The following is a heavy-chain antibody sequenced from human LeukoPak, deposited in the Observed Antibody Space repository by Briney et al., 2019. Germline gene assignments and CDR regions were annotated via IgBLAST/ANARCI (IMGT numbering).Heavy chain of an antibody. CDR2: VHTDGRSA. CDR3: AGERNAFDM. CDR1: GFTFSSHW. V-gene: IGHV3-74*01. Sequence: GGSLRLSCAAWGFTFSSHWMHWVRHAPGKGLVWVSGVHTDGRSATYADSVKGRFTISRDNAKNTVYLQMNGLRAEDTAVYYCAGERNAFDMWGQGTMVTVSS. J-gene: IGHJ3*02.